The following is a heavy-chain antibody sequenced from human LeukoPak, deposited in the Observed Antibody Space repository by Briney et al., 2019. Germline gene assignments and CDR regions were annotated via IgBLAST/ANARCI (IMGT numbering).Heavy chain of an antibody. CDR2: IIPIFGTA. Sequence: SVKVSCKASGGTFSSYAISWVRQAPGQGLEWMGGIIPIFGTANYAQKLQGRVTITADESTSTAYMELSSLRSEDTAVYYCARSRLQNYDFWSGPRYYYGMDVWGQGTTVTVSS. V-gene: IGHV1-69*13. D-gene: IGHD3-3*01. CDR1: GGTFSSYA. J-gene: IGHJ6*02. CDR3: ARSRLQNYDFWSGPRYYYGMDV.